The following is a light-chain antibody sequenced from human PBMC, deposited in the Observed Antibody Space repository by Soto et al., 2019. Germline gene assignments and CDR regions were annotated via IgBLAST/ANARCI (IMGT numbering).Light chain of an antibody. CDR1: QGISSA. J-gene: IGKJ5*01. V-gene: IGKV1D-13*01. Sequence: AIQLTQSPSSLSASVGDRVTMTCRASQGISSALAWYQQKPGKAPKLLIYDASSLESGVPSRFSGSGSGTDFTLTISSLQPEDFATYYCQQFNNYPHAFGQGTRLEIK. CDR2: DAS. CDR3: QQFNNYPHA.